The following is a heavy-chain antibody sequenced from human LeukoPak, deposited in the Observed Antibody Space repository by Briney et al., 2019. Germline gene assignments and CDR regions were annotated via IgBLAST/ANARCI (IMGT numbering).Heavy chain of an antibody. CDR2: IGGRGDFT. J-gene: IGHJ4*02. CDR1: GFTFYRSA. Sequence: PGGSLRLSCAASGFTFYRSAMTWVRQAPGTGLEWVSAIGGRGDFTYYADSVKGRFTISRDNSKNMLYLQMTSLRADDTAVYYCARREAEESGPIDYWGQGTLVTVSS. V-gene: IGHV3-23*01. D-gene: IGHD3-3*01. CDR3: ARREAEESGPIDY.